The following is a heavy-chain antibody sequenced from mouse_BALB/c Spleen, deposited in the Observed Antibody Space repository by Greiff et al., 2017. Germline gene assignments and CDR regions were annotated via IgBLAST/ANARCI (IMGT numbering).Heavy chain of an antibody. J-gene: IGHJ4*01. Sequence: QVQLQQPGAELVRPGASVKLSCKASGYTFTSYWMNWVKQRPGQGLEWIGGINPSNGGTNFNEKFKSKATLTVDKSSSTAYMQLSSLTSEDSAVYYCTRGGDGYSRYAMDYWGQGTSVTVSS. D-gene: IGHD2-3*01. CDR1: GYTFTSYW. CDR2: INPSNGGT. CDR3: TRGGDGYSRYAMDY. V-gene: IGHV1S81*02.